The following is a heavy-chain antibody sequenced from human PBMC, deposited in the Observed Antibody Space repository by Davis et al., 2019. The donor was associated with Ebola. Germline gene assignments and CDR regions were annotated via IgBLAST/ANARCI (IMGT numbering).Heavy chain of an antibody. D-gene: IGHD2-15*01. Sequence: PSETLSLTCAVSGGSISSSNWWSWVRQPPGKGLEWIGEIYHSGSTNYNPSLKSRVTISVDKSKNQFSLKLSSVTAADTAVYYCARPLPLGGSSEGWFDPWGQGTLVTVSS. CDR1: GGSISSSNW. J-gene: IGHJ5*02. V-gene: IGHV4-4*02. CDR2: IYHSGST. CDR3: ARPLPLGGSSEGWFDP.